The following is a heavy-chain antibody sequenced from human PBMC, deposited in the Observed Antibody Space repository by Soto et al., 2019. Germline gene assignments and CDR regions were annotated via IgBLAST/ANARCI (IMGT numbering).Heavy chain of an antibody. D-gene: IGHD6-19*01. CDR3: AGGFSSMVFDV. Sequence: SETLSLTCTVSGGSISSYYWSWIRQPPGKGLEWIGYFYYGGSNNYNPSLKSRVTISIDTSKNQFSLNLFSVTAADTAVYYCAGGFSSMVFDVWGQGTMVTVSS. CDR2: FYYGGSN. CDR1: GGSISSYY. V-gene: IGHV4-59*01. J-gene: IGHJ3*01.